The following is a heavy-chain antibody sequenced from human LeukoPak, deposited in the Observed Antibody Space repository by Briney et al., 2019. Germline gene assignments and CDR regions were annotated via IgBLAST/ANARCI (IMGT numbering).Heavy chain of an antibody. CDR3: EKHQGGLGAFDI. J-gene: IGHJ3*02. CDR2: ISGSGGST. D-gene: IGHD3-16*01. Sequence: GGSLRLSCAASGFTFSSYAMSWVRQAPGKGLEWVSAISGSGGSTYYADSVKGRFTISRDNSKNTLYLQMNSLRAEDTAVYYCEKHQGGLGAFDIWGQGTMVTVSS. V-gene: IGHV3-23*01. CDR1: GFTFSSYA.